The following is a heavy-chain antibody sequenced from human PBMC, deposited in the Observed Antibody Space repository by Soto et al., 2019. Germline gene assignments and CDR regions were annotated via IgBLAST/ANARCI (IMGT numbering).Heavy chain of an antibody. J-gene: IGHJ2*01. D-gene: IGHD3-9*01. CDR2: INDRGSI. V-gene: IGHV4-34*01. Sequence: QVQLQQWGAGPLRPLETLSLTCGVSGGSVSGYYWACIRQSPGKGLEWIGEINDRGSINYNPSLKSRVSISVDTSKNHYYLNLRSVTAADTAVYYCARESHDILTGPPWVWYFDLWGRGTLVTV. CDR1: GGSVSGYY. CDR3: ARESHDILTGPPWVWYFDL.